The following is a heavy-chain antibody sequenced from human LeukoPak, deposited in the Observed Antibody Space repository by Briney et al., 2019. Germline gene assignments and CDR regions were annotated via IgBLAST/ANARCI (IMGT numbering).Heavy chain of an antibody. CDR2: ISGNGNTI. V-gene: IGHV3-23*01. CDR1: GFTFSNYA. CDR3: ARATSFDY. J-gene: IGHJ4*02. Sequence: GGSLRLSCAASGFTFSNYAMSWVRQAPGKGLEWVSAISGNGNTIYYADSVRGRFTISRDNSKNTLFLQMNSLRAEDTAVYYCARATSFDYWGQGTLVTVSS.